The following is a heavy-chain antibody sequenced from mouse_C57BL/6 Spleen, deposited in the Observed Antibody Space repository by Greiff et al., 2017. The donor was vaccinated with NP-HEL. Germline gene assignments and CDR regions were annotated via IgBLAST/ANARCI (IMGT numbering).Heavy chain of an antibody. D-gene: IGHD3-2*02. CDR1: GYSITSGYY. Sequence: ESGPGLVKPSQSLSLTCSVTGYSITSGYYWNWIRQFPGNKLEWMGYISYDGSNNYNPSLKNRISITRDTSKNQFFLKLNSVTTEDTATYYCARGAAQATLDYWGQGTTLTVSS. CDR2: ISYDGSN. J-gene: IGHJ2*01. V-gene: IGHV3-6*01. CDR3: ARGAAQATLDY.